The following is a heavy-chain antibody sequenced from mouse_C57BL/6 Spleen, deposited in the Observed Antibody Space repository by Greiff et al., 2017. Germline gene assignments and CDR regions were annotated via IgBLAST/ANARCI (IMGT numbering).Heavy chain of an antibody. J-gene: IGHJ3*01. Sequence: QVQLKQPGAELVKPGASVKLSCKASGYTFTSYWMQWVKQRPGQGLEWIGEIDPSDSYTNYNQKFKGKATVTVDTSSSTAYMQLSSLTSEDSAVYYCARRRITTVVAPFAYWGQGTLVTVAA. CDR3: ARRRITTVVAPFAY. CDR1: GYTFTSYW. CDR2: IDPSDSYT. V-gene: IGHV1-50*01. D-gene: IGHD1-1*01.